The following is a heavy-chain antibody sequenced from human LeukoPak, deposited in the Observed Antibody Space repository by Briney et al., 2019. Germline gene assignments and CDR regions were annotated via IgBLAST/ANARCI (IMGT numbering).Heavy chain of an antibody. J-gene: IGHJ5*02. Sequence: ASVKVSCKASGYTFTSYGISWVRQAPGQGLEWMGWISAYNGNTNYAQKLQGRVTMITDTSTSTAYMELRSLRSDDTAVYYCARLLDTAMVTSYWFDPWGQGTLVTVSS. CDR1: GYTFTSYG. CDR2: ISAYNGNT. V-gene: IGHV1-18*01. CDR3: ARLLDTAMVTSYWFDP. D-gene: IGHD5-18*01.